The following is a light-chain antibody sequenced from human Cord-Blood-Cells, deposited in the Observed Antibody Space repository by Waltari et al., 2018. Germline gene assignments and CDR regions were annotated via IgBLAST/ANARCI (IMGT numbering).Light chain of an antibody. CDR3: QQRSNWLT. CDR1: QSVSSY. Sequence: EFVLTQSPATLSLSPGERATLACWASQSVSSYLAWYQQKPGQAPRLLIYDASNRATGIPARFSGSGSGTDITLTISSLEPEDFADYYCQQRSNWLTFGGGTKVEIK. V-gene: IGKV3-11*01. CDR2: DAS. J-gene: IGKJ4*01.